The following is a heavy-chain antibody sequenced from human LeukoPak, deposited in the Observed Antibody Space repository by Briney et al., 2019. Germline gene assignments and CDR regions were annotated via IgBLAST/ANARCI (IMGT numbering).Heavy chain of an antibody. CDR3: ARGGSYSDNWFDP. J-gene: IGHJ5*02. D-gene: IGHD2-15*01. V-gene: IGHV4-4*09. CDR2: IYTSGST. CDR1: GGSISSYY. Sequence: SETLSLTCTVSGGSISSYYWSWIRQPPGKGLEWIGYIYTSGSTNYNPSLKSRVTISVDTSKNQFSLKLSSVTAADTAVYYCARGGSYSDNWFDPWGQGTLVTVSS.